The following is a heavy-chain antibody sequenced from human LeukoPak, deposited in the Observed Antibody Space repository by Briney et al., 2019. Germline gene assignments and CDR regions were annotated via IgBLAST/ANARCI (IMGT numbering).Heavy chain of an antibody. D-gene: IGHD5-18*01. J-gene: IGHJ6*02. Sequence: GGSLRLSYAASGFTFDDYGMSWVRQAPGKGLEWVSGINWNGGSTGYADSVKGRFTISRDNSKNTLYLQMNSLRAEDTAVYYCAKDRGYSFGNYYAMDVWGHGTTVTVSS. CDR1: GFTFDDYG. CDR3: AKDRGYSFGNYYAMDV. CDR2: INWNGGST. V-gene: IGHV3-20*03.